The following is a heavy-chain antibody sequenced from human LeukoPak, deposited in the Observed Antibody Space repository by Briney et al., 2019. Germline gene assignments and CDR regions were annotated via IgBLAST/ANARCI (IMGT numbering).Heavy chain of an antibody. CDR3: ARSVEGYCRGGSCYYYSYYMDV. Sequence: SETLSLTCTVSGGSIGSYYWSWIRQPAGKGLEWIGRIYTSGSTNYNPSLKSRVTMSVDTSKNQFSLKLSSVTAADTAVYHCARSVEGYCRGGSCYYYSYYMDVWGKGTTVTVSS. CDR2: IYTSGST. J-gene: IGHJ6*03. D-gene: IGHD2-15*01. V-gene: IGHV4-4*07. CDR1: GGSIGSYY.